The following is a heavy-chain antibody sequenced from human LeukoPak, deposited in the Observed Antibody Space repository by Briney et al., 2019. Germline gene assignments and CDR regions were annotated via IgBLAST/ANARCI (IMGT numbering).Heavy chain of an antibody. V-gene: IGHV1-2*02. J-gene: IGHJ4*02. CDR2: INPNSGGT. D-gene: IGHD3-9*01. CDR3: ARDTRYFDWSHFDY. Sequence: ASVKVSCKASGCTFTGYYMHWVRQAPGQGLEWMGWINPNSGGTNYAQKFQGRVTMTRDTSISTAYMELSRLRSDDTAVYYCARDTRYFDWSHFDYWGQGTLVTVSS. CDR1: GCTFTGYY.